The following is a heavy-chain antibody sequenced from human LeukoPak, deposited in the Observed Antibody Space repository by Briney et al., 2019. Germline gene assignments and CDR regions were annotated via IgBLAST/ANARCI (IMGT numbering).Heavy chain of an antibody. CDR2: ISYDGSNK. D-gene: IGHD3-10*01. Sequence: GGSLRLSCAASGFTFSSYGMHWVRQAPGKGLEWVAVISYDGSNKYYVDSVKGRFTISRDNSKNTLYLQMNSLRAEDTAVYYCASGSLGYYYGMDVWGKGTTVTVSS. CDR3: ASGSLGYYYGMDV. V-gene: IGHV3-30*03. J-gene: IGHJ6*04. CDR1: GFTFSSYG.